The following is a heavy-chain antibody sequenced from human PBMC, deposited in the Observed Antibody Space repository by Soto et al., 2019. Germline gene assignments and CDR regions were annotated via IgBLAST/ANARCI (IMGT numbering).Heavy chain of an antibody. J-gene: IGHJ4*02. D-gene: IGHD3-22*01. CDR1: GFTFCSYG. CDR2: VLYDGRDK. V-gene: IGHV3-30*18. Sequence: GGSLRLSCAASGFTFCSYGMHWVRQAPGMGLEWVAVVLYDGRDKYYADSVKGRFTISRDNSKNTVYLQMNSLRAEDTAVYYCAKAGYYDSSGYYELDYWGQGTLVTVSS. CDR3: AKAGYYDSSGYYELDY.